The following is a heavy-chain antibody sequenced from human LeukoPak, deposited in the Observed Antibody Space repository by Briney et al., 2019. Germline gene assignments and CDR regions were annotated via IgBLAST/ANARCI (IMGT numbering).Heavy chain of an antibody. V-gene: IGHV3-23*01. CDR3: AKAAQRITIFGVGDY. CDR2: ISGSGGST. Sequence: GGSLRLSCAASGFTFSSYSMNWVRQAPGKGLEWVSGISGSGGSTYYADSVKGRFTISRDNSKNTLYLQMNSLRAEDTAVYYCAKAAQRITIFGVGDYWGQGTLVTVSS. D-gene: IGHD3-3*01. CDR1: GFTFSSYS. J-gene: IGHJ4*02.